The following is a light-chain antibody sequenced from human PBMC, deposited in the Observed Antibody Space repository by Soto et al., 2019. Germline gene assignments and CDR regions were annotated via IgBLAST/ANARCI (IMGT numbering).Light chain of an antibody. CDR2: GAS. CDR1: QSVSSSD. CDR3: QQYGGSPLYT. J-gene: IGKJ2*01. Sequence: ESVLTQSPGTLSLSPGDRATLSCSASQSVSSSDLAWYQQKPGRAPRLLIYGASTRATGIPDRFSGSGSGTDFTLTISRLEPEDFAVYYCQQYGGSPLYTFGQGTKLEIK. V-gene: IGKV3-20*01.